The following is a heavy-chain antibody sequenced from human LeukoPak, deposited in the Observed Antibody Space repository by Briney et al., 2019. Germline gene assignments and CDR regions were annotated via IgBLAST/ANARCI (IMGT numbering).Heavy chain of an antibody. CDR1: GGSISSYY. CDR2: IYYSGST. V-gene: IGHV4-59*01. Sequence: SETLSLTCTVSGGSISSYYWSRIRQPPGKGLEWIGYIYYSGSTNYNPSLKSRVTISVDTSKNQFSLKLSSVTAADTAVYYCARDNAMLDAFDIWGQGTMVTVSS. CDR3: ARDNAMLDAFDI. J-gene: IGHJ3*02. D-gene: IGHD2-8*01.